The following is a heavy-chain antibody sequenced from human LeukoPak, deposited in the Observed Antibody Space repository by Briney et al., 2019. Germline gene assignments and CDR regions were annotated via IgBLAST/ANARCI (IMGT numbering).Heavy chain of an antibody. V-gene: IGHV3-20*04. D-gene: IGHD4-23*01. J-gene: IGHJ3*02. CDR1: GFTFDDYG. Sequence: GGSLRLSCAASGFTFDDYGMSWVRQAPGKGLEWVSGINWNGGTTGYADSVKGRFTISRDNAKNSLYLQMNSLRAEDTALYYCASITSVTVVSPGAFDIWGQGTMVTVSS. CDR3: ASITSVTVVSPGAFDI. CDR2: INWNGGTT.